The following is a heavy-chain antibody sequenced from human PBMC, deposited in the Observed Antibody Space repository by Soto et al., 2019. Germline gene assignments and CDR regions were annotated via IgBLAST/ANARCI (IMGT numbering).Heavy chain of an antibody. Sequence: PSETLSLTCAVYGGSFRGYYWTWIRQPPGKGLEWIGEIDHSGSTNYNPSLKSRVTISVDTSKNQFSLKLASVTAADTAVYYCARVEYTYNYRGLDYWGPGTLVTV. CDR3: ARVEYTYNYRGLDY. J-gene: IGHJ4*02. D-gene: IGHD3-16*01. CDR2: IDHSGST. CDR1: GGSFRGYY. V-gene: IGHV4-34*01.